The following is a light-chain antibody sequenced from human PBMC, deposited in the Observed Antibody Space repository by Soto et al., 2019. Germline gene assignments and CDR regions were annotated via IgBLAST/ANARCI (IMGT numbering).Light chain of an antibody. CDR1: PAVTSSN. CDR3: QQYGNSLYT. CDR2: GAS. J-gene: IGKJ2*01. Sequence: IFLTQSPDTLSLSPGERATLSCRASPAVTSSNYIAWYQQKPGQAPRLLIYGASRRATGIPDRISGSGSGTDLTLTIDRLEPEDVGVYYCQQYGNSLYTFGQGTKLEI. V-gene: IGKV3-20*01.